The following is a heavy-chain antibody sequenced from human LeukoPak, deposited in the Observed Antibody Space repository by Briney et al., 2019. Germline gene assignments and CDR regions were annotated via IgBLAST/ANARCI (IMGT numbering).Heavy chain of an antibody. CDR2: IHHNGIT. CDR3: ARRTSAVSGGGFDY. J-gene: IGHJ4*02. V-gene: IGHV4-39*01. D-gene: IGHD6-19*01. CDR1: GGSLSSIDSF. Sequence: SETLSLTCTVSGGSLSSIDSFWVWIRQPPGKCLEWIGSIHHNGITYSNPSLTGRVSISVDTSKDQFSLKLSSVTATDTAVYYCARRTSAVSGGGFDYWGQGTLVTVSS.